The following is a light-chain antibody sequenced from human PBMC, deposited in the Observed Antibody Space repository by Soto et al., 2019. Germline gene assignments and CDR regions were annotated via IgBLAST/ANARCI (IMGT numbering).Light chain of an antibody. V-gene: IGKV3-11*01. CDR1: QSVSGS. CDR3: QQRSNWPPIT. CDR2: DAS. Sequence: EIVLTQSQATLPLSPGERATPSCRASQSVSGSLAWYQQKPGQPPRLLIYDASTRATGIPARLSGSGSGTDFTLTISSLEPEDFAVYYCQQRSNWPPITFGQGTRLEIK. J-gene: IGKJ5*01.